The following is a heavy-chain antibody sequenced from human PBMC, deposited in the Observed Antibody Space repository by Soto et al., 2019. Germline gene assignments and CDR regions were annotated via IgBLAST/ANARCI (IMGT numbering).Heavy chain of an antibody. CDR3: ARGVHSNSSGGDAFDI. D-gene: IGHD6-6*01. J-gene: IGHJ3*02. Sequence: SVKVSCKASGVTFNSFAIKWVRQAHGQGLEWMGGIIHIFGTANYAQKFQGRVTITADESTSTAYMELSSLRSEDTAVYYCARGVHSNSSGGDAFDIWGQGTMVTVSS. V-gene: IGHV1-69*13. CDR1: GVTFNSFA. CDR2: IIHIFGTA.